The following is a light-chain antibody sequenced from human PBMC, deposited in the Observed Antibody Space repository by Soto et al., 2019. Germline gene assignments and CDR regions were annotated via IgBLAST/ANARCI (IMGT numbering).Light chain of an antibody. Sequence: QSALTQPASVSGSPGQSIAISCTVSSSDVGIYNYVSWYQQHPGKVPKLIIYEGTNRPSGVSNRFSGSKSGNTASLTISALPAEDMAEYYCCSYATSSTEGFGSESQGTV. CDR3: CSYATSSTEG. CDR2: EGT. J-gene: IGLJ1*01. V-gene: IGLV2-14*01. CDR1: SSDVGIYNY.